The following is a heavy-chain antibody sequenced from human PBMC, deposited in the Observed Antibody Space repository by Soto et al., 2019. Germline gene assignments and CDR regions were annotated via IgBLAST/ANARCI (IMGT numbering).Heavy chain of an antibody. CDR1: GDSISRSSHH. CDR2: VYYCGST. CDR3: AREMNYYDTSGDSYFDY. Sequence: SETLSLTCSVSGDSISRSSHHWGWIRQHPGKGLEWIGYVYYCGSTYYNPSLKSRVTISVDTSKNQFSLRLSSVTAADTAVYYCAREMNYYDTSGDSYFDYWGQGTLVTVSS. V-gene: IGHV4-31*03. D-gene: IGHD3-22*01. J-gene: IGHJ4*02.